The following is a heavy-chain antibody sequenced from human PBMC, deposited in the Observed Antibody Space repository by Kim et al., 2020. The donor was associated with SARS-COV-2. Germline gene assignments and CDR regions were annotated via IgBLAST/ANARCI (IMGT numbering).Heavy chain of an antibody. CDR1: GYSSTNLG. V-gene: IGHV1-18*01. Sequence: ASVKVSCKISGYSSTNLGVHWVRQAPGQGFEWMGWMSFYNGKTNAAQKFQGRLTLTTDTSTTTAYMDLRSLSSDATAVYYFASRGQGYSVSWVDYWGQGTLVIVS. CDR2: MSFYNGKT. J-gene: IGHJ4*02. D-gene: IGHD6-13*01. CDR3: ASRGQGYSVSWVDY.